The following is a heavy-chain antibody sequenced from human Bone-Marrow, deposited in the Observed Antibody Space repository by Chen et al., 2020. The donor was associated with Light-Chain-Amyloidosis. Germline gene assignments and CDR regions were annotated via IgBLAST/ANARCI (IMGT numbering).Heavy chain of an antibody. CDR3: ARRRDGYNFDY. V-gene: IGHV5-51*01. D-gene: IGHD5-12*01. CDR2: IYPDDSDA. J-gene: IGHJ4*02. Sequence: EVQLEQSGPEGKKPGESLKISWKGSGYTFPNYWIGWVRQMPGKGLEWIGVIYPDDSDARYSPSFEGQVTISADNSITTAYLQWRSLKASDTAMYYCARRRDGYNFDYWGQGTLVTVSS. CDR1: GYTFPNYW.